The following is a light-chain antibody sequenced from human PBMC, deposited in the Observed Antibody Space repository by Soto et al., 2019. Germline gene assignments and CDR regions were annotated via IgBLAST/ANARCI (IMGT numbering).Light chain of an antibody. CDR1: SPNIGAGYD. CDR2: GNS. CDR3: QSYDSSLSGFV. V-gene: IGLV1-40*01. Sequence: QSVLTQPPSVSGAPGQRVTISCTGSSPNIGAGYDVHWYQQLPGTAPKLLIYGNSNRPSGVPDRFSGSKSGTSASLAITGLQVEDEADYYCQSYDSSLSGFVFGTGTKLTVL. J-gene: IGLJ1*01.